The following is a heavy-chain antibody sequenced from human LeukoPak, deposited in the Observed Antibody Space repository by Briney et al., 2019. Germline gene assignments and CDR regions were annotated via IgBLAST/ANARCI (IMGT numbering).Heavy chain of an antibody. CDR2: IYYSGST. J-gene: IGHJ4*02. CDR1: GGSISSYY. D-gene: IGHD3-3*01. CDR3: ARVGYYDFWSGPVDY. V-gene: IGHV4-59*12. Sequence: SETLSLTCTVSGGSISSYYWSWIRQPPGKGLEWIGYIYYSGSTNYNPSLKSRVTISVDTSKNQFSLKLSSVTAADTAVYYCARVGYYDFWSGPVDYWGQGTLVTVSS.